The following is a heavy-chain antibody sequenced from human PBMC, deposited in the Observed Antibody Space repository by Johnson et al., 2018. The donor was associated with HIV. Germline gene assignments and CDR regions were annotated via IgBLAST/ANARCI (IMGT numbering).Heavy chain of an antibody. J-gene: IGHJ3*02. D-gene: IGHD3-22*01. V-gene: IGHV3-30*02. CDR1: GFTFSSYG. CDR2: IRYDGSNK. CDR3: AREARIVVVEPSDAFDI. Sequence: QVQLLESGGGVVQPGGSLRLSCAASGFTFSSYGMHWVRQAPGKGLEWVAFIRYDGSNKYYADSVRGRFTISRDNSKNTLSLQMNSLRVEDTAVYYCAREARIVVVEPSDAFDIWGQGTMVTVSS.